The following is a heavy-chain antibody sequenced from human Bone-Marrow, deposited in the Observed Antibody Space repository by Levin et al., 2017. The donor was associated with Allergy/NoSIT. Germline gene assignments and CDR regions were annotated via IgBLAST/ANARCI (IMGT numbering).Heavy chain of an antibody. J-gene: IGHJ6*02. Sequence: GGSLRLSCAASGFTFSNAWMSWVRQAPGKGLEWVGRIKSKTDGGTTDYAAPVKGRFTISRDDSKNTLYLQMNSLKTEDTAVYYCTTNVVVPAAILVDYYGMDVWGQGTTVTVSS. CDR3: TTNVVVPAAILVDYYGMDV. CDR2: IKSKTDGGTT. CDR1: GFTFSNAW. D-gene: IGHD2-2*02. V-gene: IGHV3-15*01.